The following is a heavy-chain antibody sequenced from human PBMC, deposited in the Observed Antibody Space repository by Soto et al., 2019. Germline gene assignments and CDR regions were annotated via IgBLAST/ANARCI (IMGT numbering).Heavy chain of an antibody. Sequence: PGESLKISCKGSGYSFTSYWIAWVRQMPGKGVEWMGIIYPSDSDTRYSPSFQGQVTFSADKSISTAYLQWSSLKASDTAMYYCARPSGYYYGSTFHIWGQGTIVTVSS. CDR3: ARPSGYYYGSTFHI. D-gene: IGHD3-22*01. CDR1: GYSFTSYW. J-gene: IGHJ3*02. V-gene: IGHV5-51*01. CDR2: IYPSDSDT.